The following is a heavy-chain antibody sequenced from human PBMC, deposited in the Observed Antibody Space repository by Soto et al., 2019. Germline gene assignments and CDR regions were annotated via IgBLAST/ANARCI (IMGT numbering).Heavy chain of an antibody. Sequence: SETLSLTCTVSGGSISSGDXYWSWIRQPPGKGLEWIGYIYYSGSTYYNPSLKSRVTISVDTSKNQFSLKLSSVTAADTAVYYCARGSYYYDSSGYYHYGGQGTLVTVSS. J-gene: IGHJ4*02. CDR2: IYYSGST. CDR3: ARGSYYYDSSGYYHY. CDR1: GGSISSGDXY. D-gene: IGHD3-22*01. V-gene: IGHV4-30-4*01.